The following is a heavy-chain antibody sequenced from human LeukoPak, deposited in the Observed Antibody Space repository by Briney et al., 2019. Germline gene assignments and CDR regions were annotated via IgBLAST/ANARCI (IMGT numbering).Heavy chain of an antibody. CDR1: GGSISSGSYY. J-gene: IGHJ2*01. Sequence: SETLSLTCTVSGGSISSGSYYWSWIRQPAGKGLEWIGRIYTSGSTNYNPSLKSRVTISVDTSKNQFSLKLSSVTAADTAVYYCAREGRPLEDIVVVPAASGPPKYWYFDLWGRGTLVTVSS. CDR2: IYTSGST. D-gene: IGHD2-2*01. V-gene: IGHV4-61*02. CDR3: AREGRPLEDIVVVPAASGPPKYWYFDL.